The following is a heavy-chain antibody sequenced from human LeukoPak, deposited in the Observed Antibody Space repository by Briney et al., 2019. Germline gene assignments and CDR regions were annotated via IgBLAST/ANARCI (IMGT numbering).Heavy chain of an antibody. Sequence: PGGSLRLSCAASGFTFSDSWMNWIRQAPGKGLEWVANMNQDGSAKDYVDSVKGRFTISRDNARNSLYLQMSSLRAEDAAVYYCATYTHWVAGDVWGQGTTVTVSS. V-gene: IGHV3-7*01. CDR3: ATYTHWVAGDV. CDR1: GFTFSDSW. J-gene: IGHJ6*02. CDR2: MNQDGSAK. D-gene: IGHD3-16*01.